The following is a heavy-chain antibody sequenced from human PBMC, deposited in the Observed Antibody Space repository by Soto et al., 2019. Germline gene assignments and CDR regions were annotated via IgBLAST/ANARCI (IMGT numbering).Heavy chain of an antibody. Sequence: GGSLRLSCAASGFTVSSNYMSWVRQAPGKGLEWVSVIYSGGSTYYADSVKGRFTISRDNSKNTLYLQMNSLRAEDTAVYYCARDDLEWLFPSHAFDIWGQGTMVTVSS. CDR1: GFTVSSNY. CDR2: IYSGGST. D-gene: IGHD3-3*01. V-gene: IGHV3-66*01. CDR3: ARDDLEWLFPSHAFDI. J-gene: IGHJ3*02.